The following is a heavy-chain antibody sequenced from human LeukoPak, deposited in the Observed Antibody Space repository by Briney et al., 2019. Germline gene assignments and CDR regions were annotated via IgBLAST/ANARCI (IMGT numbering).Heavy chain of an antibody. V-gene: IGHV1-18*01. D-gene: IGHD4-11*01. CDR2: MSAYNGNT. J-gene: IGHJ5*02. CDR3: ARAGSNSNYPSEIRFDP. Sequence: ASVKVSCKASGYTFTIYGVSWLRQAPGQGLEWMGGMSAYNGNTNYAQKLQGRVTMTTDTSTSTAYMEPRSLRSDDPAVYYCARAGSNSNYPSEIRFDPWGPGTLVTVSS. CDR1: GYTFTIYG.